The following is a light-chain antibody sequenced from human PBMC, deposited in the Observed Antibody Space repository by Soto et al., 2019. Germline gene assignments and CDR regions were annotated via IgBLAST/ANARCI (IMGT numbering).Light chain of an antibody. CDR3: QQYGSSSAFT. Sequence: EIVLTQSPGTLSLSPGERATLSCRASQSLSSSYLAWYQQKPDQAPRLLIYGASSRATGIPDRFSGSGSGTAFALTISRLEPQDFAVYYCQQYGSSSAFTFGPGTKVDIK. V-gene: IGKV3-20*01. CDR1: QSLSSSY. J-gene: IGKJ3*01. CDR2: GAS.